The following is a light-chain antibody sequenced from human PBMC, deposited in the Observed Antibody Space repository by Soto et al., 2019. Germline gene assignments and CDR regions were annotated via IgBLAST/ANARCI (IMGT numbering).Light chain of an antibody. J-gene: IGLJ2*01. CDR1: GSDIGANNL. CDR3: CSYAGSRTFT. CDR2: EVT. V-gene: IGLV2-23*02. Sequence: CAGGGSDIGANNLVSWYQQHPGTVPRLLIFEVTKRPTGISSRFSGSKSGNTASLTISGLRAEDEADYHCCSYAGSRTFTFGGGTQLTVL.